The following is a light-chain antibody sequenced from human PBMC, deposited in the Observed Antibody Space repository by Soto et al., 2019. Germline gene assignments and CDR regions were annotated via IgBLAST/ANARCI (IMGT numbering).Light chain of an antibody. CDR3: GTWDSSLSAGV. Sequence: QSVLTQPPSVSAAPGQKVTISCSGGNSNIGNDYVSWYQQLPGTAPKLLIYDNNKRPSGIPDRFSGSKSGTSATLGITGLQTGDEAVYFCGTWDSSLSAGVFGGGTQLTVL. J-gene: IGLJ2*01. V-gene: IGLV1-51*01. CDR2: DNN. CDR1: NSNIGNDY.